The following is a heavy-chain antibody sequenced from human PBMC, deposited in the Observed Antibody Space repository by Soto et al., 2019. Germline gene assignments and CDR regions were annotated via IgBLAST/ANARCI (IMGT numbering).Heavy chain of an antibody. J-gene: IGHJ5*02. CDR3: ARDLGDYGDKHPYNWFDP. Sequence: GGSLRLSCAASGFTFSSYAMHWVRQAPGKGLEWVAVISYDGSNKYYADSVKGRFTISRDNSKNTLYLQMNSLRAEDTAVYYCARDLGDYGDKHPYNWFDPWGQGTLVTVSS. V-gene: IGHV3-30-3*01. CDR1: GFTFSSYA. CDR2: ISYDGSNK. D-gene: IGHD4-17*01.